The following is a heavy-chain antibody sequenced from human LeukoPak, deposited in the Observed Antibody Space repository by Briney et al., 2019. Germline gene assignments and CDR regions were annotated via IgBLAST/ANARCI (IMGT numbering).Heavy chain of an antibody. J-gene: IGHJ5*02. CDR2: IKQDGSEK. CDR3: ANLLGDYYDSSGLNWFDP. V-gene: IGHV3-7*03. CDR1: GFTFSSYW. D-gene: IGHD3-22*01. Sequence: GGSLRLSCAASGFTFSSYWMSWVRQAPGKGLEWVANIKQDGSEKYYVDSVKGRFTISRDNAKNSLYLQMNSLRAEDTAVYYCANLLGDYYDSSGLNWFDPWGQGTLVTVSS.